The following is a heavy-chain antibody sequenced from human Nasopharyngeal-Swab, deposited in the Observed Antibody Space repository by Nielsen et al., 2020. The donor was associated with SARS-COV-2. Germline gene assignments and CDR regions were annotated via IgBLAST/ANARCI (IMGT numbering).Heavy chain of an antibody. J-gene: IGHJ4*02. CDR3: TRCGGGCYSGRDY. V-gene: IGHV3-73*01. CDR1: GFTFSDSA. Sequence: GESLKISCAASGFTFSDSAIHWVRQASGKGLEWVGRIRSKGNNYATAYAALVKGRFIIFRDDPTNTAYLQMNSLKTEDTAVYYCTRCGGGCYSGRDYWGQGTLVTVSS. D-gene: IGHD2-21*02. CDR2: IRSKGNNYAT.